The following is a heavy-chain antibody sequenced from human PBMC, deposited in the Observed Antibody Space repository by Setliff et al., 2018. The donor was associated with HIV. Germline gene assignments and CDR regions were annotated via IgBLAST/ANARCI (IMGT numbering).Heavy chain of an antibody. D-gene: IGHD3-9*01. CDR2: IKQDGSEK. CDR1: GFTFSSYW. V-gene: IGHV3-7*01. CDR3: ARGGRLQYFDWPSYAMDV. J-gene: IGHJ6*02. Sequence: PGGSLRLSCAASGFTFSSYWMSWVRQAPGKGLEWVANIKQDGSEKYYADSVKGRFTISRDNAKNSLYLQMNSLRVEDTAVYYCARGGRLQYFDWPSYAMDVWGQGPRSPSP.